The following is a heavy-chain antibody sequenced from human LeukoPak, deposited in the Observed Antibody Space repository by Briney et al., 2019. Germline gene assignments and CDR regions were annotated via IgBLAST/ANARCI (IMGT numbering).Heavy chain of an antibody. Sequence: SETLSLTCTVSGDSISSSYWNWIRQPPGKGLEWIGYFYYSGSTNYNPSLKSRVTISVDTSGNQFSLKLSSVTAADTAVYYCARHANAYSSSWFDYWGQGTLVTVSS. J-gene: IGHJ4*02. CDR3: ARHANAYSSSWFDY. CDR1: GDSISSSY. V-gene: IGHV4-59*08. D-gene: IGHD6-13*01. CDR2: FYYSGST.